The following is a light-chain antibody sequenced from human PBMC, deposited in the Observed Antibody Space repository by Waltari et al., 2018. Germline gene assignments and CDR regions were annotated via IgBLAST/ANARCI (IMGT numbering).Light chain of an antibody. Sequence: DIVMIQSPLFLPVIPGEPASISCRSSQSLLRSNGYTCLDWYLQKPGQPPQLLIYLGANRASGVPDRFSGSGSGTDFTLEIKRVEAEDVGVYYCMQALRSPNTFGQGTKLEIK. CDR1: QSLLRSNGYTC. CDR2: LGA. CDR3: MQALRSPNT. V-gene: IGKV2-28*01. J-gene: IGKJ2*01.